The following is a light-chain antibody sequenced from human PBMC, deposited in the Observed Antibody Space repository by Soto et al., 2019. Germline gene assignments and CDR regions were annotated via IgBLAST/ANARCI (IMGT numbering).Light chain of an antibody. CDR1: QSVSSSY. CDR3: HQYDSSPLT. Sequence: EIVLTQSPGTLSLSPGERAILSCRGSQSVSSSYLAWYQQKPGQAPRLLIYGASSRATGIPDRFSGSGSGTDFTLTISRLEPEDFAVYYCHQYDSSPLTFGQGTKVEIK. V-gene: IGKV3-20*01. J-gene: IGKJ1*01. CDR2: GAS.